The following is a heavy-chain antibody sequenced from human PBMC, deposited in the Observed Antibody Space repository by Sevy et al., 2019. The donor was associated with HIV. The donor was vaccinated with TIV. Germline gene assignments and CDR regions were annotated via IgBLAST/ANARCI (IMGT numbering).Heavy chain of an antibody. D-gene: IGHD3-3*01. CDR3: AREITIFGVAMGYFDY. V-gene: IGHV3-33*08. CDR2: IWYDGSNK. CDR1: GFTFSSYG. J-gene: IGHJ4*02. Sequence: GGSLRLSCAASGFTFSSYGMHWVRRAPGKGLEWVAVIWYDGSNKYYADSVKGRFTISRDNSKNTLYLQMNSLRAEDTAVYYCAREITIFGVAMGYFDYWGQGTLVTVSS.